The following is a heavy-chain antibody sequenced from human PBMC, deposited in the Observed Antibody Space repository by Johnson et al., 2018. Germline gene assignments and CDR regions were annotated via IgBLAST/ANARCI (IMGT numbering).Heavy chain of an antibody. V-gene: IGHV3-30*04. D-gene: IGHD2-21*02. CDR2: PSYDGTDK. J-gene: IGHJ1*01. CDR1: GFTFNSYA. Sequence: VQLVESGGGVVQPGRSLRLSCAASGFTFNSYAMHWVRQAPGEGLEWVAAPSYDGTDKDYADSVQGRFTISRDTSENTLYLQMKSLRAEDTAVYYCATELCGGDCYLEYLHHWGQGTLVTVSS. CDR3: ATELCGGDCYLEYLHH.